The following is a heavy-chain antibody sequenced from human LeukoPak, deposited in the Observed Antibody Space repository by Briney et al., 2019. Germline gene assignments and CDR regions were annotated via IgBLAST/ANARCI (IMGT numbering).Heavy chain of an antibody. CDR1: GGSISSYY. D-gene: IGHD5-12*01. Sequence: SETLSLTCTVSGGSISSYYWSWIRQPPGKGLEWIGYIYYSGSTNYNPSLKSRVTISVDTSKNQFSLKLSSVTAADTAVYYCARDKGDGYNYAGGFDYWGQGTLVIVSS. V-gene: IGHV4-59*01. CDR3: ARDKGDGYNYAGGFDY. CDR2: IYYSGST. J-gene: IGHJ4*02.